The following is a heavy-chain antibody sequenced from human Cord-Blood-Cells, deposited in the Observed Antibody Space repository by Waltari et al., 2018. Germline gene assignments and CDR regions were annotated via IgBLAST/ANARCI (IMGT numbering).Heavy chain of an antibody. Sequence: QVQLVQSGAEVTKPGASVTVSCKASGYTFTSSDINWVRPATGHGLAWMGWMNSNSGNTGYAQKFQARVTMTRNTSISTAYMELSSLRTEDTAVYYCARVARGGAAAGTDDWGQGTLVTVSS. V-gene: IGHV1-8*01. D-gene: IGHD6-13*01. CDR2: MNSNSGNT. J-gene: IGHJ4*02. CDR1: GYTFTSSD. CDR3: ARVARGGAAAGTDD.